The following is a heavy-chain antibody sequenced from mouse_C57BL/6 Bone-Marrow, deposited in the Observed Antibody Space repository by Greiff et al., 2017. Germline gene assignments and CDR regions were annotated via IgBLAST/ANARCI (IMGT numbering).Heavy chain of an antibody. D-gene: IGHD2-3*01. CDR1: GFSLTSYG. Sequence: VQLQQSGPGLVQPSQSLSITCTVSGFSLTSYGVHWVRQSPGKGLEWLGVIWSGGSTDYNAAFISRLSISKDNSKSQVFFKMNSLQADDTAIYYCARGMMVTTGAWFAYWGQGTRVTVSA. V-gene: IGHV2-2*01. CDR3: ARGMMVTTGAWFAY. J-gene: IGHJ3*01. CDR2: IWSGGST.